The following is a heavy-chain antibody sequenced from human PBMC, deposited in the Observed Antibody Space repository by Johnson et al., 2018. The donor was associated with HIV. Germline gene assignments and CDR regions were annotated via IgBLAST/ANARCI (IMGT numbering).Heavy chain of an antibody. Sequence: VQLVESGGGVVQPGRYLRLSCAASGFTFSSYGMHWVRQAPGKGLEWVANINQDGSEKYYRGSLEGRFTISRDNAKTSLYLQMNSLRAEDTAVYYCARDTLAWGLLPPIGGFDIWGQGTMVTVSS. D-gene: IGHD1-26*01. CDR2: INQDGSEK. CDR3: ARDTLAWGLLPPIGGFDI. V-gene: IGHV3-7*03. J-gene: IGHJ3*02. CDR1: GFTFSSYG.